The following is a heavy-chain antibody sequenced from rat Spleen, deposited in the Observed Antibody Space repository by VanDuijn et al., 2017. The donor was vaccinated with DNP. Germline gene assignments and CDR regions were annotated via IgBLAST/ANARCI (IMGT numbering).Heavy chain of an antibody. Sequence: EVQLVESGGGLVQPGRSLKLSCAASGFTFSDYYMAWVRQAPTKGLEWVAYIRYDGGSTYYGDSVKGRFAISRDNAKSTLYLQMDSLRSEDTATYYCATLAEMVMPPFAYWGQGTLVTVSS. CDR2: IRYDGGST. CDR1: GFTFSDYY. V-gene: IGHV5-20*01. J-gene: IGHJ3*01. CDR3: ATLAEMVMPPFAY. D-gene: IGHD1-12*03.